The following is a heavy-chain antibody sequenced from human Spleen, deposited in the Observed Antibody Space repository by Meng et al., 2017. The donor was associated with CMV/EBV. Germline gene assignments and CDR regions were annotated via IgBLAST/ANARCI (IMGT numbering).Heavy chain of an antibody. D-gene: IGHD1-1*01. J-gene: IGHJ4*02. V-gene: IGHV3-23*03. CDR2: MCSGGTAT. Sequence: LGLSGAASGFSRSDYAIKWVRQAPGKGPELFSVMCSGGTATYYADSVKGRFTISRVLSKNTLYLQMNGLRVEDTAIYYCASSGTPDYWGQGTLVTVSS. CDR3: ASSGTPDY. CDR1: GFSRSDYA.